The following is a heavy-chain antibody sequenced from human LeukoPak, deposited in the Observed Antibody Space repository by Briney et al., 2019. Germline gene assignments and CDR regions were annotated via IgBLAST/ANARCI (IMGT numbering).Heavy chain of an antibody. CDR2: IWYDGSNK. Sequence: GGSLRLSCAASGFTFSSYGMHWVRQAPGKGLEWVAVIWYDGSNKDYADSVKGRFTISRDNSKNTLYLQMNSLRAEDTAVYYCARNFYGSGSKGDYFNYWGQGTLVTVSS. D-gene: IGHD3-10*01. CDR3: ARNFYGSGSKGDYFNY. CDR1: GFTFSSYG. V-gene: IGHV3-33*01. J-gene: IGHJ4*02.